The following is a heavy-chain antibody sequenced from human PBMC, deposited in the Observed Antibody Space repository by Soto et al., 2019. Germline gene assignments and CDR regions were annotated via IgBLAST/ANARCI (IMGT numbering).Heavy chain of an antibody. CDR1: GGATTSDNY. J-gene: IGHJ4*02. V-gene: IGHV4-30-4*01. CDR3: ARVGGVASGGLFYFDS. D-gene: IGHD2-15*01. CDR2: IYYSGST. Sequence: PSETLSLTCTVSGGATTSDNYWTWIRQPPGKGLEWLGHIYYSGSTDYNPSLKSRLAISIDTSKNQFSLKLSPVPAADTAVYFLARVGGVASGGLFYFDSGGQGTLVPVSS.